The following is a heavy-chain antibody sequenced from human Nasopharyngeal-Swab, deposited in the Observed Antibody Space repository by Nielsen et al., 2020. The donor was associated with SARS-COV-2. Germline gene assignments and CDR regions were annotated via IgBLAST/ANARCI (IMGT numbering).Heavy chain of an antibody. CDR3: ASGRRGIVGATVYYFDY. Sequence: ASVKVSCKASGYTFTSYDINWLRQATGQGLEWMGWMNPNSVNTGYAQKFQGRVTMTRNTSISTAYMELSSLRSEDTAVYYCASGRRGIVGATVYYFDYWGQGTLVTVSS. D-gene: IGHD1-26*01. CDR1: GYTFTSYD. CDR2: MNPNSVNT. J-gene: IGHJ4*02. V-gene: IGHV1-8*01.